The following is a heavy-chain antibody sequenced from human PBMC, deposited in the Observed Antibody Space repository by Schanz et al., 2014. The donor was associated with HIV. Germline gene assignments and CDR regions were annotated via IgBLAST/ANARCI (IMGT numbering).Heavy chain of an antibody. D-gene: IGHD2-2*01. CDR3: ARDRGSISWMGRAFDI. CDR2: MNPNSGVT. Sequence: QVQLVQSGAEVKKPGSSVMVSCKTSGGTFTNYAISWVRQAPGQGLQWMGWMNPNSGVTEDAQKFQGRVTMTRDTSISTAYMEVSRLRSDDTAVYYCARDRGSISWMGRAFDIWGQGTMVTVSS. J-gene: IGHJ3*02. V-gene: IGHV1-2*02. CDR1: GGTFTNYA.